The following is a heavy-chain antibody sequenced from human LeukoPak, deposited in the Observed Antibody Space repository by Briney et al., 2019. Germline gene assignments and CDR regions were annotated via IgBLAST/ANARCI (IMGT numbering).Heavy chain of an antibody. CDR3: AGYDSSSGYFDY. D-gene: IGHD3-22*01. CDR2: IDYSGST. Sequence: SETLSLTCTVSGGSISSGGYYWSWIRQHPGEGLEWIGYIDYSGSTNYNPSLKSRVIISVDTSKNQFSLKLSSVTAADTAVYYCAGYDSSSGYFDYWGQGTLVTVSS. J-gene: IGHJ4*02. CDR1: GGSISSGGYY. V-gene: IGHV4-31*03.